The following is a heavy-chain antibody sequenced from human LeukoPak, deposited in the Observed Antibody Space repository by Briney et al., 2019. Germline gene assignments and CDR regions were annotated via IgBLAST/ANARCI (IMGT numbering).Heavy chain of an antibody. V-gene: IGHV3-21*01. J-gene: IGHJ6*02. CDR2: ISSSSSYI. D-gene: IGHD3-10*01. CDR3: AKDSTYGSGSYGPHYGMDV. CDR1: GFTFSSYS. Sequence: PGGSLRLSCAASGFTFSSYSMNWVRQAPGKGLEWVSSISSSSSYIYYADSVKGRFTISRDNAKNSLYLQMNSLRAGDTAVYYCAKDSTYGSGSYGPHYGMDVWGQGTTVTVSS.